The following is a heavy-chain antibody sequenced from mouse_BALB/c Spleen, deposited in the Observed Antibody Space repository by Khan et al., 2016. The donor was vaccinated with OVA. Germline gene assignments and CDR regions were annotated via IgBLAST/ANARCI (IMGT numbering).Heavy chain of an antibody. CDR3: ARPYYADY. CDR1: GYTFRSYW. Sequence: QVQLQQSGAELMKPGASVKISCKATGYTFRSYWMEWVKQRPGHGLEWIGEILPGTGSTNYNEKFKGKATFNADTSSNTAYMQLSSLTSEDSAVYYWARPYYADYWGQGTTLTVSS. CDR2: ILPGTGST. D-gene: IGHD2-10*01. V-gene: IGHV1-9*01. J-gene: IGHJ2*01.